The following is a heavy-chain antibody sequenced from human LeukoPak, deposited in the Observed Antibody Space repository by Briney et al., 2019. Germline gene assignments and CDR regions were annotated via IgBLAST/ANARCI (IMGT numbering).Heavy chain of an antibody. V-gene: IGHV4-59*08. CDR2: IYYSGST. D-gene: IGHD4-17*01. J-gene: IGHJ4*02. CDR3: ARLRHGDYARIDY. Sequence: SETLSLTCTVSGGSISSYYWSWIRQPPGKGLEWIGYIYYSGSTNYNPSLKSRVTISVDTSKNQFSLKLSSVTAADTAVYYCARLRHGDYARIDYWGQGTQVTVSS. CDR1: GGSISSYY.